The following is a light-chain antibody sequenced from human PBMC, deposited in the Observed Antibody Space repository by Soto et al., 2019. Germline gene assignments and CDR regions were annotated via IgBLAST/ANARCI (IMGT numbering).Light chain of an antibody. Sequence: DIPMTQSPSTLSASVGDRVTITCRASQSISSWLAWYQQKPGKAPKLLIYKASSLESGVPSRCSGSGSGTEFTLTISNLQPDDFATYYCQQYNCYSYTFGQGTKLEIK. CDR3: QQYNCYSYT. V-gene: IGKV1-5*03. CDR1: QSISSW. CDR2: KAS. J-gene: IGKJ2*01.